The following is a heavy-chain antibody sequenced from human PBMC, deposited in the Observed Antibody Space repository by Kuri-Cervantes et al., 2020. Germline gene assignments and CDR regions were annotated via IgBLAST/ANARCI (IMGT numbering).Heavy chain of an antibody. CDR3: ATGAVAGTYYYYGMDV. D-gene: IGHD6-19*01. V-gene: IGHV1-24*01. CDR1: GYTLTELS. J-gene: IGHJ6*02. CDR2: FDPEDGET. Sequence: ASVKVSCKVSGYTLTELSMHWVRQAPRKGLEWMGGFDPEDGETIYAQKFQGRVTMTEDTSTDTAYMELSSLRSEDTAVYYCATGAVAGTYYYYGMDVWGQGTTVTVSS.